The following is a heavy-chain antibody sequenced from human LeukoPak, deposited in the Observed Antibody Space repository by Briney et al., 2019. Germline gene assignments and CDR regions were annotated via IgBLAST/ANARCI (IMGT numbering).Heavy chain of an antibody. V-gene: IGHV4-30-4*01. J-gene: IGHJ5*02. CDR2: IYYSGST. CDR3: ARGAVPCLNWFDP. Sequence: SETLSLTCTVSGGSISSGDYYWSWIRQPPGKGLEWIGYIYYSGSTYYNPSLKSRVTISVDTSKNQFSLKLSSVTAADTAVYYCARGAVPCLNWFDPWGQGTLVTVSS. CDR1: GGSISSGDYY.